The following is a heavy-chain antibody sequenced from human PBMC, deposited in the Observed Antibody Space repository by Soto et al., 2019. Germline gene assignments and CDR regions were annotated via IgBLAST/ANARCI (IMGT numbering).Heavy chain of an antibody. D-gene: IGHD6-13*01. V-gene: IGHV4-34*01. CDR1: GGSFSGYY. CDR2: INHSGST. J-gene: IGHJ5*02. Sequence: ASETLSLTCAVYGGSFSGYYWSWIRQPPGKGLEWIGEINHSGSTNYNPSLKSRVTISVDTSKNQFSLKLSSVTAADTAVYYCARIDSSSWYLDWFDPWGQGTLVTVSS. CDR3: ARIDSSSWYLDWFDP.